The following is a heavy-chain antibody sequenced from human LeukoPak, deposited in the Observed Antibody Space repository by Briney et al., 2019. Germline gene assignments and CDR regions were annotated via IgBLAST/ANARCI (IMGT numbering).Heavy chain of an antibody. CDR2: ISYDGSNK. CDR1: GFTFSSYA. V-gene: IGHV3-30-3*01. Sequence: GGSLRLSCAASGFTFSSYAMHRVRQAPGKGLEWVAVISYDGSNKYYADSVKGRFTISRDNSKNTLYLQMNSLRAEDTAVYYCARVVKVGHLDYWGQGTLVTVSS. CDR3: ARVVKVGHLDY. D-gene: IGHD1-26*01. J-gene: IGHJ4*02.